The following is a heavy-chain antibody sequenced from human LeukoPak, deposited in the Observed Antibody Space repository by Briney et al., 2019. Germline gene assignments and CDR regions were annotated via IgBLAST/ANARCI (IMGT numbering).Heavy chain of an antibody. CDR3: ARVPSRFGPPFDY. CDR1: SASIRSGGYY. CDR2: ISDSGNT. V-gene: IGHV4-31*03. D-gene: IGHD3-16*01. Sequence: SETLSLTCTVSSASIRSGGYYWGWIRQHPGKGLEWIGYISDSGNTLYNPSLKSRITISVDTSKNQLSLKLTSVTAADTAVYYCARVPSRFGPPFDYWGQGSLVTVSS. J-gene: IGHJ4*02.